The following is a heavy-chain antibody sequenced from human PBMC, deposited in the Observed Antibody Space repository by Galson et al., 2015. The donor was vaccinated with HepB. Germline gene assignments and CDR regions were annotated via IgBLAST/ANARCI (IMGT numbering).Heavy chain of an antibody. J-gene: IGHJ4*02. CDR1: GGSISSYY. CDR3: ARGGRFVYEGAFGY. V-gene: IGHV4-59*01. D-gene: IGHD3-16*01. CDR2: IYYSGST. Sequence: SETLSLTCTVSGGSISSYYWSWIRQPPGKGLEWIGYIYYSGSTNYNPSLKSRVTISVDTSKNQFSLKLSSVTAADTAVYYCARGGRFVYEGAFGYWGQGTLVTVSS.